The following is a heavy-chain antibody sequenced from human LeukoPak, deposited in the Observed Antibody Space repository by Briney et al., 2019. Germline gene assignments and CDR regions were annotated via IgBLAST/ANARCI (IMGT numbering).Heavy chain of an antibody. J-gene: IGHJ4*02. CDR2: IIPILGIA. Sequence: SVKVSCKASGGTFSSYAISWVRQAPGQGLEWMGRIIPILGIANYAQKFQGRVTITADKSTSTAYMELSSLRSEDTAVYYCARDSPRWLRSFDYWGQGTLVTVSP. CDR3: ARDSPRWLRSFDY. CDR1: GGTFSSYA. V-gene: IGHV1-69*04. D-gene: IGHD5-12*01.